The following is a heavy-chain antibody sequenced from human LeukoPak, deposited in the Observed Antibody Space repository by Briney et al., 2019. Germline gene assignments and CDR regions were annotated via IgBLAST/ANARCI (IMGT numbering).Heavy chain of an antibody. D-gene: IGHD5-12*01. V-gene: IGHV1-69*04. CDR3: ARGTRGYQFDY. CDR2: IIPILGIA. J-gene: IGHJ4*02. Sequence: GASVKVSCKASGGTFSSYAISWVRQAPGQGLEWMGRIIPILGIANYAQKFQGRVTITADKSTSTAYMELSSLRAEDTAVYYCARGTRGYQFDYWGQGTLVTVSS. CDR1: GGTFSSYA.